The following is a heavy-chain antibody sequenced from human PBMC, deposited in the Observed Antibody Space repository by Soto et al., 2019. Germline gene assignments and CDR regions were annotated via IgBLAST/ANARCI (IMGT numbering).Heavy chain of an antibody. V-gene: IGHV4-59*01. CDR1: GGSIAPFY. CDR3: AREGNGWYYSDF. D-gene: IGHD6-19*01. J-gene: IGHJ4*02. CDR2: ISYTGST. Sequence: PSETLSLTCTVSGGSIAPFYWSWIRQTPGKGLEWIGHISYTGSTNYNPSLKSRVAMTVDTSKNQFSLNLTSVTAADTAVYYCAREGNGWYYSDFWGQGTMVTVYS.